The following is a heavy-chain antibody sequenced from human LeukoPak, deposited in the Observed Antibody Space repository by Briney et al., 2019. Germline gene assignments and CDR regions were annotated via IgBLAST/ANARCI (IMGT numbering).Heavy chain of an antibody. CDR2: ISGSGRGT. CDR3: ARVSGNIQIWPQPFGDGMDV. Sequence: PGGSLRLSCAASGFTFSSYGMHWVRQAPGKGLECVSAISGSGRGTYYADSVKGRFTISREDSKNTLYLQMNILRAEDTAIYYCARVSGNIQIWPQPFGDGMDVWGQGTTVTVSS. V-gene: IGHV3-23*01. D-gene: IGHD3-10*01. J-gene: IGHJ6*02. CDR1: GFTFSSYG.